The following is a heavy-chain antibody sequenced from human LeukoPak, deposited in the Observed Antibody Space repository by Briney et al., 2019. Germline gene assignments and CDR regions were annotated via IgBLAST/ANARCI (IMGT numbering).Heavy chain of an antibody. CDR1: GGSISSSSYY. D-gene: IGHD3-10*01. CDR3: ARSSYYGSGSKGRFDP. CDR2: IYYSGST. V-gene: IGHV4-61*05. Sequence: TSETLSLTCTVSGGSISSSSYYWGWVRQPPGKGLEWIVYIYYSGSTNYNPSLKSRVTISVDTSKNQFSLKLSSVTAADTAVYYCARSSYYGSGSKGRFDPWGQGTLVTVSS. J-gene: IGHJ5*02.